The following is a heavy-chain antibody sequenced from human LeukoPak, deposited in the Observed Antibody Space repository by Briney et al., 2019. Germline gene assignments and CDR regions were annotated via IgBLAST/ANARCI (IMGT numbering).Heavy chain of an antibody. CDR1: GYRFTSYW. CDR2: IDPSDSYT. Sequence: GESLQISCKGSGYRFTSYWISWVRQMPGKGLEWMGRIDPSDSYTNYSPSFQGHVTISADKSISTAYLQWSSLKASDTAMYYCARRALPPAYCGGDCFDAFDIWGQGTMDTVSS. CDR3: ARRALPPAYCGGDCFDAFDI. J-gene: IGHJ3*02. D-gene: IGHD2-21*02. V-gene: IGHV5-10-1*01.